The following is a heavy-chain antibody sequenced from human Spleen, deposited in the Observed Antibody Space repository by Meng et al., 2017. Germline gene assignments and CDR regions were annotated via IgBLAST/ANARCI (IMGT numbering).Heavy chain of an antibody. J-gene: IGHJ5*02. CDR2: CGHSGFT. CDR1: GGSISTSGYY. V-gene: IGHV4-39*01. Sequence: QPQLQESGPGMVKPSEALSLTCSGSGGSISTSGYYWGWIRQPPGKGLEWIGSCGHSGFTYYTPYLKRRVTVSIDKSRNQFSLEVTSVIAADSAVYYCVRSSRWDKIGFDPWGQGTLVTVSS. D-gene: IGHD6-13*01. CDR3: VRSSRWDKIGFDP.